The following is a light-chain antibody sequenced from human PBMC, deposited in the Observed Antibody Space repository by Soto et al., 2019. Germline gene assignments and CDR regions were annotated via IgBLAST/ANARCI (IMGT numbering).Light chain of an antibody. CDR2: GAS. CDR1: QKISSN. J-gene: IGKJ2*01. V-gene: IGKV3-15*01. CDR3: QQYEDWYT. Sequence: EIVMTQSPATLSVSPGERVTLSCRASQKISSNLAWYQQKRGQAPRLLIYGASTRATGIPARFSGAGSGTECTLTISSLQSEDFAVYYCQQYEDWYTFGQGTKLEIK.